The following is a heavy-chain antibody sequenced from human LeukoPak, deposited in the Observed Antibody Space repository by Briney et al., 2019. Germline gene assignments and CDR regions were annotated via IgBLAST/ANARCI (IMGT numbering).Heavy chain of an antibody. CDR3: AREGVAAAGTRSGTFFDY. Sequence: GSLRLSCAASGFTFSSYAMHWVRQAPGKGLEWVAVISYDGSNKYYADSVKGRFTISRDNSKNTLYLQMNSLRAEDTAVYYCAREGVAAAGTRSGTFFDYWGQGTLVTVSS. CDR2: ISYDGSNK. D-gene: IGHD6-13*01. V-gene: IGHV3-30-3*01. CDR1: GFTFSSYA. J-gene: IGHJ4*02.